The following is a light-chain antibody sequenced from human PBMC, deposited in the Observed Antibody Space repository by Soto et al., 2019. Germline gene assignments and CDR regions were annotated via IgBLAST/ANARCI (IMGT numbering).Light chain of an antibody. CDR2: GAF. J-gene: IGKJ1*01. CDR3: LQYGGLPRT. Sequence: IVLKLSPGTLSLTPCDRAFLSSRARQSTPSDTSLAWFQQKPGQAPRLLIYGAFSRASGVPDKFSGSGSGTDFTLTISHLEPEDFAVYYCLQYGGLPRTFGQGTKVDIK. CDR1: QSTPSDTS. V-gene: IGKV3-20*01.